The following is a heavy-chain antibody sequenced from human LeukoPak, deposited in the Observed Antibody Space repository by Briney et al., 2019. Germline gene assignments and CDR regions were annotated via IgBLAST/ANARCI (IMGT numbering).Heavy chain of an antibody. V-gene: IGHV3-7*01. CDR3: ARFQRITMVRGVTRNDAFDI. D-gene: IGHD3-10*01. CDR1: GFTFSSYW. Sequence: GGSLRLSCAASGFTFSSYWMSWVRQAPGKGLEWVANIKQDGSEKYYVDSVKGRFTISRDNAKNSLYLQMNSLRAEDTAVYYCARFQRITMVRGVTRNDAFDIWGQGTMVTVSS. CDR2: IKQDGSEK. J-gene: IGHJ3*02.